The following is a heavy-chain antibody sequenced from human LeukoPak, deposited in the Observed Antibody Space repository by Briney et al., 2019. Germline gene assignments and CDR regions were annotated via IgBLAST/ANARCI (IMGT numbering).Heavy chain of an antibody. D-gene: IGHD2-2*01. CDR2: ISSSGSTI. J-gene: IGHJ3*02. Sequence: GGSLRLSCAASGFTFSSYEMNWVRQAPGKGLEWVSYISSSGSTIYYADSVKGRFTISRDNAKNSLYLQMNSLRAEDTAVYYCASRYCTSTNCYAFDIWGQGTMVTVSS. V-gene: IGHV3-48*03. CDR3: ASRYCTSTNCYAFDI. CDR1: GFTFSSYE.